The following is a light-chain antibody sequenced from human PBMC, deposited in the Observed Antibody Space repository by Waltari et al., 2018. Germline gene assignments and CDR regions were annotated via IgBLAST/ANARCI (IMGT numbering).Light chain of an antibody. J-gene: IGLJ2*01. CDR1: SSDVGGYNY. V-gene: IGLV2-8*01. CDR2: EVS. Sequence: QSALTQPPSASGSPGQSVTISCTGTSSDVGGYNYVSWYQQHPGKAPKLTIYEVSERPSGVPDRFSGSKSGNTASRTVSGLQAEDEAAYYCTSHAGSNNHVIFGGGTKLTVL. CDR3: TSHAGSNNHVI.